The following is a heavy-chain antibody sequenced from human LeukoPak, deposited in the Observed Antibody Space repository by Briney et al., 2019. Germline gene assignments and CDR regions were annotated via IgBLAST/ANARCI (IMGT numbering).Heavy chain of an antibody. CDR2: IASDGSHT. Sequence: GGSLRLSCAASGFTFSNYFMHWVRQAPGKGLEWVADIASDGSHTFYVESVKGRFTISRDNSKNTLYLQMNSLRAEDTAVYFCARERQDTVIHSGAFDIWGEGTMVTVSS. V-gene: IGHV3-30*04. CDR3: ARERQDTVIHSGAFDI. CDR1: GFTFSNYF. D-gene: IGHD2-21*02. J-gene: IGHJ3*02.